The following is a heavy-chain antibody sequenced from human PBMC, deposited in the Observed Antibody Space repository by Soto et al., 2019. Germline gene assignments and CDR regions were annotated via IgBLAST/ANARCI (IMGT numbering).Heavy chain of an antibody. V-gene: IGHV4-31*03. Sequence: QVQLQESGPGLVKPSQTLSLTCTVSGGSISSGGYYWSWIRQHPGKGLEWIGYIYYSGSTYYNPFRKIRVTISVDTSKNQFSLKLSSVTAADTAVYYCARSWGITMVRGHAFDIWGQGTMVTVSS. CDR3: ARSWGITMVRGHAFDI. D-gene: IGHD3-10*01. CDR2: IYYSGST. J-gene: IGHJ3*02. CDR1: GGSISSGGYY.